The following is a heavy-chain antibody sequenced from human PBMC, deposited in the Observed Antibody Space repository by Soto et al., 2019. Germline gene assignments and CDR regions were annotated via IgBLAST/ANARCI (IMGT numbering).Heavy chain of an antibody. CDR2: IIPIFGTA. V-gene: IGHV1-69*13. CDR3: ARVLVRGYSFDY. CDR1: GGTFSSYA. J-gene: IGHJ4*02. D-gene: IGHD5-18*01. Sequence: SVKVSCKASGGTFSSYAISWVRQAPGQGLEWMGGIIPIFGTANYAQKFQGRVTITADESTSTAYMELSSLRSEDTAVYYCARVLVRGYSFDYWGQGTLVTVSS.